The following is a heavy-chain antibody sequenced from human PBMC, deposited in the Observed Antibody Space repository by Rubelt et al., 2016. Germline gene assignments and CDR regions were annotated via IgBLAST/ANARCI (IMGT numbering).Heavy chain of an antibody. CDR1: GYTFTGYY. CDR2: INPKRGGT. CDR3: ARDLYKGPRWLVAY. J-gene: IGHJ4*02. D-gene: IGHD6-19*01. V-gene: IGHV1-2*02. Sequence: QVQLVQSGAEVKKPGASVKVSCKDSGYTFTGYYMPWVRQAPGQRLEGIGWINPKRGGTNYAQKFQGRVTMTRDTSISTAYMELSRLRSDDTAVYYCARDLYKGPRWLVAYWGQGTLVTVSS.